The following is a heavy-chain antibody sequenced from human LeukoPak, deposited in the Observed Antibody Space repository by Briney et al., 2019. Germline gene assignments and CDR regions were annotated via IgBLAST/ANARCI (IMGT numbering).Heavy chain of an antibody. CDR2: IYDSGST. V-gene: IGHV4-59*01. Sequence: KPSETLSLTCTVSGDSISRDFWSWIRQPPGKGLEWIGYIYDSGSTNYNPSLKSRVTMSIDTSKNQFSLRLTSVTAADTAVYYCARKEGTIWGQGTLVTVSS. D-gene: IGHD2-2*01. CDR3: ARKEGTI. CDR1: GDSISRDF. J-gene: IGHJ4*02.